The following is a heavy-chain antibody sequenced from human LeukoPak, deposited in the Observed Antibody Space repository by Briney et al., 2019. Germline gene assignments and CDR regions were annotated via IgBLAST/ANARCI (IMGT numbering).Heavy chain of an antibody. V-gene: IGHV3-21*01. CDR1: GFTFSSYS. J-gene: IGHJ3*02. CDR3: ARDGRLDIVVVVPGREDAFDI. CDR2: ISSSSSYI. Sequence: PGGSLRLSCAASGFTFSSYSMNWVRQAPGKGLEWVSSISSSSSYIYYADSVKGRFTISRDNAKNSLYLQMNSLRAEDTAVYYCARDGRLDIVVVVPGREDAFDIWGQGTMVTVSS. D-gene: IGHD2-15*01.